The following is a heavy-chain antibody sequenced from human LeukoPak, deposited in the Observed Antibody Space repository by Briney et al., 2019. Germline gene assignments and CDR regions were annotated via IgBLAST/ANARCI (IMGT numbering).Heavy chain of an antibody. CDR2: IYYSGST. V-gene: IGHV4-31*03. D-gene: IGHD2-2*02. J-gene: IGHJ2*01. CDR3: ARSQRGYCSSTSCYTGYFDL. CDR1: GGCISRGGYY. Sequence: PSQTLSLTCTVSGGCISRGGYYWSWIRQHPGKGLEWIGYIYYSGSTYYNPSLKSRVTISVDTSKNQFSLKLSSVTAADTAVYYCARSQRGYCSSTSCYTGYFDLWGRGTLVTVSS.